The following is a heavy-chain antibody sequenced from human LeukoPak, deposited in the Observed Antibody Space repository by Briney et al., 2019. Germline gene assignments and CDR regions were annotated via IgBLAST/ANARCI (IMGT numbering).Heavy chain of an antibody. CDR1: GFAFSSYA. V-gene: IGHV3-23*05. J-gene: IGHJ4*02. CDR2: INNSGTST. D-gene: IGHD1-1*01. CDR3: ARSLKWNLVGFDY. Sequence: PGGSLRLSCAASGFAFSSYAINWVRQAPGKGLQWVSVINNSGTSTFYAVSVKGRFTISRDNSRNTLYLQMSSLRGEDTALYFCARSLKWNLVGFDYWGQGTLVTVSS.